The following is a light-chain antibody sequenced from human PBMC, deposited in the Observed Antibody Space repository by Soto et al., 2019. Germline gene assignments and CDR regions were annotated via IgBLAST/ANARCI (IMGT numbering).Light chain of an antibody. CDR1: SSDVGGYNY. CDR3: SSYTSSSTGV. J-gene: IGLJ1*01. V-gene: IGLV2-14*01. Sequence: QSALTQPASGSGSPGQSITISCTGTSSDVGGYNYVSWYQQHPGKAPKLMIYDVSNRPSGVSNRFSGSKSGNTASLTISGLQAEHEADYYCSSYTSSSTGVFGTGTKLTVL. CDR2: DVS.